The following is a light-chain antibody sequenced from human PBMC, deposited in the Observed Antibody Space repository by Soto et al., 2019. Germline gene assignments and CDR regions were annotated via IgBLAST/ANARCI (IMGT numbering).Light chain of an antibody. V-gene: IGKV3-20*01. J-gene: IGKJ2*01. CDR2: DAS. CDR1: QSIYTK. CDR3: QQYAGSLYP. Sequence: EIVLTQSPGTLSLSPGEGATLSCRASQSIYTKLAWYQKKSGQAPRLLIYDASTRAYGIPDRFSGSGSGTDFSLTIGRLEPEDFAVYYCQQYAGSLYPFAQGTKLDIK.